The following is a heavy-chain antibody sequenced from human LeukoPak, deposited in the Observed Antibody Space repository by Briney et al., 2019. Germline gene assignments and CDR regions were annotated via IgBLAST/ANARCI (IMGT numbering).Heavy chain of an antibody. CDR1: GFTFSSYE. J-gene: IGHJ5*02. V-gene: IGHV3-48*03. CDR2: ISSSGSTI. Sequence: GGSLRLSCAASGFTFSSYEMNWVRQAPGKGLEWVSYISSSGSTIYYADSVKGRFTISRDNSKNTLYLQMNSLRAEDTAVYYCAKDPGSSGLNWFDPWGQGTLVTVSS. D-gene: IGHD3-22*01. CDR3: AKDPGSSGLNWFDP.